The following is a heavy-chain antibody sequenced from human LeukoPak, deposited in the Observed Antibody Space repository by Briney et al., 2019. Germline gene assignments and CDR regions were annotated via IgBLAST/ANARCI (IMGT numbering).Heavy chain of an antibody. Sequence: GGSLRLSCAASGFTFSSNWMHWVRQVPGKGLVWVSLINPSGSFTTYADSVKGRFTISRDNAKNSVYLQMSRLRAEDTAVYYCARVDTGYASSWFGGLWFDYWGQGSPVTVSS. D-gene: IGHD6-13*01. CDR1: GFTFSSNW. V-gene: IGHV3-74*01. CDR3: ARVDTGYASSWFGGLWFDY. J-gene: IGHJ4*02. CDR2: INPSGSFT.